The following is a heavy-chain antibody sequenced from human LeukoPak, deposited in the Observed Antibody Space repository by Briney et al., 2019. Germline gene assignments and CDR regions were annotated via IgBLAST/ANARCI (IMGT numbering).Heavy chain of an antibody. CDR1: GFTFSSSD. CDR3: AKGYRNHLLILLDS. Sequence: GGSLRLSCAASGFTFSSSDMHWVRQAPGKGLEWVAFIRYDGNNKYYADSVKGRLTITRDNSKNTLYLQMNSLRAADTAVYYCAKGYRNHLLILLDSWGQGTLVTDSS. D-gene: IGHD3-16*01. V-gene: IGHV3-30*02. J-gene: IGHJ5*01. CDR2: IRYDGNNK.